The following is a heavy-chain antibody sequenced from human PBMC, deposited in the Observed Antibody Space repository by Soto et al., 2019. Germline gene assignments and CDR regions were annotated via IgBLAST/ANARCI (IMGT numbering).Heavy chain of an antibody. V-gene: IGHV4-34*01. CDR2: INHSGST. J-gene: IGHJ4*02. CDR1: GGSFSGYY. CDR3: ARVGFITMVRGSYFDY. Sequence: PSETLSLTCAVYGGSFSGYYWSWIRQPPGKGLEWIGEINHSGSTNYNPSLKSRVTISVDTSKNQFSLKLSSVTAADTAVYYCARVGFITMVRGSYFDYWGQGTLVTVSS. D-gene: IGHD3-10*01.